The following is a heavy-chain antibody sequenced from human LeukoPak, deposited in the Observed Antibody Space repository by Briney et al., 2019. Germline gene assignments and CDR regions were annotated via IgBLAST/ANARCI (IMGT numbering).Heavy chain of an antibody. J-gene: IGHJ4*02. CDR2: ISGSGDST. V-gene: IGHV3-23*01. D-gene: IGHD6-19*01. CDR3: ARSIGSSGWYPFDH. CDR1: GFTFSSYG. Sequence: PGESLRLSCAASGFTFSSYGMSWVRQAPGKGLEWVSAISGSGDSTDYADSVKGRITISRDNSRNTLYLQMNSLRVEDTAVYYCARSIGSSGWYPFDHWGQGTLVTVSS.